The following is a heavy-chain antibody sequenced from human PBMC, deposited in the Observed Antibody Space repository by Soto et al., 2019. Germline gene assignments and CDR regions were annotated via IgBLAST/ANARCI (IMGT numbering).Heavy chain of an antibody. CDR1: GFTFSSYA. V-gene: IGHV3-23*01. CDR3: AKVDCSGGSCYSFYDAFDI. J-gene: IGHJ3*02. Sequence: EVQLLESGGGLVQPGGSLRLSCAASGFTFSSYAMSWVRQAPGKGLEWVSAISGSGGSTYYADSVKGRFTISRDNSKNTLYLQMNRLRAEDTAVYYCAKVDCSGGSCYSFYDAFDIWGQGTMVTVSS. D-gene: IGHD2-15*01. CDR2: ISGSGGST.